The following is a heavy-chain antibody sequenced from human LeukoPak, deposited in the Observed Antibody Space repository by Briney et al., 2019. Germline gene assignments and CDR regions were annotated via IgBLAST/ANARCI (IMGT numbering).Heavy chain of an antibody. J-gene: IGHJ4*02. CDR1: GFTFSSYG. CDR2: IWYDGSNE. CDR3: AKDHASIAVAGTWEWYFDY. V-gene: IGHV3-33*06. Sequence: PGRSLRLSCAASGFTFSSYGMQWVRQAPGKGLEWVAVIWYDGSNEYYADSVKGRFIISRDNSKNTLYLQMNSLRAEDTAVYYCAKDHASIAVAGTWEWYFDYWGQGTLVTVSS. D-gene: IGHD6-19*01.